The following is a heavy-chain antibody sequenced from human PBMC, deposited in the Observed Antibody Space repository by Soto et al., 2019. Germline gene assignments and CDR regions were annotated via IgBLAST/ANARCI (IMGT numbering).Heavy chain of an antibody. D-gene: IGHD3-22*01. J-gene: IGHJ4*02. CDR1: GGTFSSYA. Sequence: QVQLVQSGADVKKPGSSVKVSCKASGGTFSSYAISWVRQAPGQGLEWVGGIIPRFGTANHAQKFQGRVTITADESTSTAYMELSSLRSEDTAMYYCAKVKYDSSGYYRNFDYWGQGTLVTVSS. CDR2: IIPRFGTA. CDR3: AKVKYDSSGYYRNFDY. V-gene: IGHV1-69*01.